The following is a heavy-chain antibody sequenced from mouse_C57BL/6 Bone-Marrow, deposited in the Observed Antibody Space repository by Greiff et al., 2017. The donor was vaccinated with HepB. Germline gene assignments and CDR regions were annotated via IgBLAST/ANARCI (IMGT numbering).Heavy chain of an antibody. CDR2: IYPGDGDT. Sequence: QVQLQQSGPELVKPGASVKISCKASGYAFSSSWMNWVKQRPGKGLEWIGRIYPGDGDTNYNGKFKGKATLTADKSSSTAYMQLRSLTSEDSAVYFCAREGIWYFYFWGTGTTVTVSS. CDR3: AREGIWYFYF. CDR1: GYAFSSSW. V-gene: IGHV1-82*01. J-gene: IGHJ1*03.